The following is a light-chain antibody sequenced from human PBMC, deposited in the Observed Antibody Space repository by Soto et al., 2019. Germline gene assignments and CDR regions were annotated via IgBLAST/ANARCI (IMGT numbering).Light chain of an antibody. CDR1: QSVVSSY. J-gene: IGKJ1*01. CDR3: QQYDGSSWT. V-gene: IGKV3-20*01. Sequence: EIVLTQSPGTLSLSPGERATLSCRASQSVVSSYLGWYQQKPGQAPRLLIYGASTRAPGIPDRFSGSGSGADFTLTISRLEPEDFAVYYCQQYDGSSWTFGQGTKVEIK. CDR2: GAS.